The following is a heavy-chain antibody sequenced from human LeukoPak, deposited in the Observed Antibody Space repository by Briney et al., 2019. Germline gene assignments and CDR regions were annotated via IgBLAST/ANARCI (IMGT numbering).Heavy chain of an antibody. CDR1: GYTFTIYG. J-gene: IGHJ4*02. CDR2: ICAYNGNT. Sequence: VASVKVSCKPSGYTFTIYGICCVRPAPGQGVEWMGWICAYNGNTNYAQKLQGRVTMTTDTSPSTAYMELRSVRSDDTAVYYLARRIYSSGWYYFDYWGQGTLVTVSS. D-gene: IGHD6-19*01. V-gene: IGHV1-18*01. CDR3: ARRIYSSGWYYFDY.